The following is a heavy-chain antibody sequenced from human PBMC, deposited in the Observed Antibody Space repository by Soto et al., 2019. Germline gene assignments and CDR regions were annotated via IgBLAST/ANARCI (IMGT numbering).Heavy chain of an antibody. CDR2: IYYSGST. Sequence: LSLTFTVSGGSISSGDYYCSWIRQPPGKGLEWIGYIYYSGSTYYNPSLKSRVSISVDTSKNQFSLKLSSVTAADTAVYYCARDSLYGGTFDYWGQGTLVTVSS. D-gene: IGHD2-15*01. J-gene: IGHJ4*02. CDR1: GGSISSGDYY. V-gene: IGHV4-30-4*01. CDR3: ARDSLYGGTFDY.